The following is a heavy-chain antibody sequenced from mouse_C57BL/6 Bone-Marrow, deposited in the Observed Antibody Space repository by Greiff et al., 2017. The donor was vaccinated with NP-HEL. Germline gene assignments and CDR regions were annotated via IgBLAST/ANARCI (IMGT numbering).Heavy chain of an antibody. Sequence: EVQLQQSGPVLVKPGASVKMSCKASGYTFTDYYMNWVKQSHGKSLEWIGVINPYNGGTSYNQKFKGKATLTVDKSSSTAYMELNSLTSEDSAVYYCARQRIYYYGSSYFDYWGQGTTLTVSS. CDR3: ARQRIYYYGSSYFDY. D-gene: IGHD1-1*01. J-gene: IGHJ2*01. CDR2: INPYNGGT. CDR1: GYTFTDYY. V-gene: IGHV1-19*01.